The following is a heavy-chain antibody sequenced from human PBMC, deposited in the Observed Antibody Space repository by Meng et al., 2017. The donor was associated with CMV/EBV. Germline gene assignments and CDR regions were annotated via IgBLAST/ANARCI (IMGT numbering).Heavy chain of an antibody. CDR3: ARGMGLDWNDAYFDY. J-gene: IGHJ4*02. CDR2: IIPIFGAA. Sequence: SAKVSCKASGGTFSSYAISWVRQAPGQGLEWRGGIIPIFGAANYAQKFQGRVTITTDESTSTAYMGLSSLRSEDTAVYYCARGMGLDWNDAYFDYWGQGTLVTVSS. CDR1: GGTFSSYA. V-gene: IGHV1-69*05. D-gene: IGHD1-1*01.